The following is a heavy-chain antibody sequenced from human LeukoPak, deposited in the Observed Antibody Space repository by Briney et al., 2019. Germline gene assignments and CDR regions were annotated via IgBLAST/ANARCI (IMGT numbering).Heavy chain of an antibody. Sequence: GGSLRLSCEASEFTFSRFAMSWIRQPPGTGLEWVSTLSGSGGATYYADSVKGRFTTSRDNSKDTLYPQMDSLRADDTAVYYCAKHLGSHSFLFYYMDVWGKGTSVIVSS. CDR2: LSGSGGAT. CDR1: EFTFSRFA. J-gene: IGHJ6*03. CDR3: AKHLGSHSFLFYYMDV. V-gene: IGHV3-23*01. D-gene: IGHD2-21*01.